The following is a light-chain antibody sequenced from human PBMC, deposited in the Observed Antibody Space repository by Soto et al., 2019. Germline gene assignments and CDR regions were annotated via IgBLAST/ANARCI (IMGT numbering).Light chain of an antibody. CDR2: DVS. J-gene: IGLJ2*01. CDR3: SSYTSSSTLVV. CDR1: SSDVGGYNY. V-gene: IGLV2-14*01. Sequence: QSALTQPASMSGSPGQSITISCTGTSSDVGGYNYVSWYQQYPDKAPKLMIYDVSNRPSGVSNRFSGSKSGNTASLTISGLQAEDEADYFCSSYTSSSTLVVFGGGTKLTVL.